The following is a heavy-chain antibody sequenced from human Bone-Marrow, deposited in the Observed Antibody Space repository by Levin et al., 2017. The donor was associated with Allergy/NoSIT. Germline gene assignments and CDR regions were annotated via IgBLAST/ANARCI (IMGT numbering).Heavy chain of an antibody. Sequence: GGSLRLSCAASGFTFINHAMSWVRQAPGEGLEWVSAISGNGDTTYYADSVKGRFTISRDNSKNTLYLQMNSLRAEDTAVYYCAASSFAYSSSGSVPEYYQCGMDVWVQGTTVTVSS. CDR2: ISGNGDTT. J-gene: IGHJ6*02. CDR1: GFTFINHA. D-gene: IGHD6-13*01. V-gene: IGHV3-23*01. CDR3: AASSFAYSSSGSVPEYYQCGMDV.